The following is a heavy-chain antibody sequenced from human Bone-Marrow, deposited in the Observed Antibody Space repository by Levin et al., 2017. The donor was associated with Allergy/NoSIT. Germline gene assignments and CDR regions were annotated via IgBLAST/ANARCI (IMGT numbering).Heavy chain of an antibody. CDR3: ASLVVAPYYYYGMDV. J-gene: IGHJ6*02. Sequence: VASVKVSCKASGYTFTGYYMHWVRQAPGQGLEWMGWINPNSGGTNYAQKFQGRVTMTRDTSISTAYMELSRLRSDDTAVYYCASLVVAPYYYYGMDVWGQGTTVTVSS. D-gene: IGHD2-2*01. V-gene: IGHV1-2*02. CDR1: GYTFTGYY. CDR2: INPNSGGT.